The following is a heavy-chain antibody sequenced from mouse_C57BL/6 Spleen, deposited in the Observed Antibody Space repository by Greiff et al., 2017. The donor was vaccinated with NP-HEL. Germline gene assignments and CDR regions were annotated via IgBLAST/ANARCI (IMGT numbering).Heavy chain of an antibody. CDR3: AAYDYDDGFAY. CDR1: GYSFTGYY. Sequence: VQLQQSGPELVKPGASVKISCKASGYSFTGYYMNWVKQSPENSLEWIGEINPSTGGTTYNQKFKAKSTLTVDKSSSTAYMQLKSLTSEDSAVYYCAAYDYDDGFAYWGQGTLVTVSA. V-gene: IGHV1-42*01. J-gene: IGHJ3*01. CDR2: INPSTGGT. D-gene: IGHD2-4*01.